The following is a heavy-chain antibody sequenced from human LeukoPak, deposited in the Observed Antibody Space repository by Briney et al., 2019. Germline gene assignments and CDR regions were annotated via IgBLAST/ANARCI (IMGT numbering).Heavy chain of an antibody. V-gene: IGHV3-30*18. CDR2: ISYDGSNK. CDR1: GFTFSSDG. D-gene: IGHD6-13*01. CDR3: AKDLGVAAAGIDS. Sequence: GGSLRLSCAASGFTFSSDGMHWVRQGPGKGLDGVAVISYDGSNKYYADSVKGRFTISRDNSKKTLYLQMNSVRGEATAVYYCAKDLGVAAAGIDSWGQGTLVTVSS. J-gene: IGHJ4*02.